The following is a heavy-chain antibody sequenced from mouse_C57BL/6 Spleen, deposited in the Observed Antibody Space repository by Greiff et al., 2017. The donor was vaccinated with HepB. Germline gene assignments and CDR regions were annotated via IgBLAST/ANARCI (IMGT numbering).Heavy chain of an antibody. Sequence: QVQLQQSGAELARPGASVKLSCKASGYTFTSYGISWVKQSTGQGLEWIGEIYPRSGNTYYNEKFKGKATLTADKSSSTAYMELRSLTSEDSAVYFCARLGSSGYVNYLDYWGQGTTLTVSS. CDR3: ARLGSSGYVNYLDY. CDR1: GYTFTSYG. V-gene: IGHV1-81*01. CDR2: IYPRSGNT. D-gene: IGHD3-2*02. J-gene: IGHJ2*01.